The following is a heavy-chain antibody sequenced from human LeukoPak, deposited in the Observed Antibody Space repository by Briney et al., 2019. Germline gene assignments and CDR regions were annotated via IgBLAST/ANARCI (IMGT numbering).Heavy chain of an antibody. Sequence: SVKVSCKASGGTFSSYAISWVRQASGQGLEWMGGIIPIFGTANYAQKFKGRVTITTDESTSTAYMELSSLRSEDTAVYYCARGARSGGSWDYYYYMDVWGKGTTVTVSS. CDR3: ARGARSGGSWDYYYYMDV. CDR1: GGTFSSYA. D-gene: IGHD2-15*01. CDR2: IIPIFGTA. V-gene: IGHV1-69*05. J-gene: IGHJ6*03.